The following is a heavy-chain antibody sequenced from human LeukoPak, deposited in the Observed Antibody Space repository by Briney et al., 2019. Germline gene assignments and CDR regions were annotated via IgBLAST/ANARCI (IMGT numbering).Heavy chain of an antibody. CDR1: GGSISSYY. J-gene: IGHJ4*02. CDR3: ARWVVTAIGYYFDY. CDR2: IYYTGST. Sequence: SETLSLTCTVSGGSISSYYWSWIRQPPGKGLEWIGYIYYTGSTNYNPSLKSRVTISVDTSKNQFSLKLSSVTAADTAVYYCARWVVTAIGYYFDYWGQGTLVTVSS. V-gene: IGHV4-59*01. D-gene: IGHD2-21*02.